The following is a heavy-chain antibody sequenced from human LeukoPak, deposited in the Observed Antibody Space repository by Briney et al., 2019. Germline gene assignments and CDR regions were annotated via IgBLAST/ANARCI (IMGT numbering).Heavy chain of an antibody. J-gene: IGHJ4*02. Sequence: GGSLRLSCAASGFSFSSYSMSWVRQAPGKGPEWVSSIGGSGGGTDYADSVKGRFNISRDNAKNTLYLQMSSLRAEDTAVYYCARDRFYGARYDYWGQGALVTVSS. D-gene: IGHD4-17*01. CDR2: IGGSGGGT. CDR1: GFSFSSYS. CDR3: ARDRFYGARYDY. V-gene: IGHV3-23*01.